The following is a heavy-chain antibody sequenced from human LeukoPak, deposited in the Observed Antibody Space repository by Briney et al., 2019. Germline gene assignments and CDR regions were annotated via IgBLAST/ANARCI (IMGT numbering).Heavy chain of an antibody. CDR3: AELGITMIGGV. CDR1: GFTFSSNV. CDR2: ISSSSSYI. J-gene: IGHJ6*04. Sequence: GGSLRLSCAASGFTFSSNVMSWVRQAPGKGLEWVSSISSSSSYIYYADSVKGRFTISRDNAKNSLYLQMNSLRAEDTAVYYCAELGITMIGGVWGKGTTVTISS. V-gene: IGHV3-21*01. D-gene: IGHD3-10*02.